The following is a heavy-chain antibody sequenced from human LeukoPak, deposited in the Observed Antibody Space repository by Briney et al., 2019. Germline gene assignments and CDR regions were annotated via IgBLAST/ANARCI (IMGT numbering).Heavy chain of an antibody. J-gene: IGHJ5*02. D-gene: IGHD3-9*01. V-gene: IGHV4-39*01. CDR3: AESHFDWLRRLNWFDP. CDR2: IYYSGST. CDR1: GGSISSSSYY. Sequence: SETLSLTCTVSGGSISSSSYYWGWIRQPPGKGREWIGSIYYSGSTYYNPSLKSRVTISVDTSKNQFSLKLSSVTAADTAVYYCAESHFDWLRRLNWFDPWGQGTLVIVSS.